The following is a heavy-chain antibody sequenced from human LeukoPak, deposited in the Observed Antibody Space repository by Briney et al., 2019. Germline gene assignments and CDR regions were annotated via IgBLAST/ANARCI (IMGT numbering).Heavy chain of an antibody. V-gene: IGHV4-59*11. D-gene: IGHD3-10*01. J-gene: IGHJ4*02. Sequence: SETLSLTCTVSGDSLSSHYWSWIRQPPGKGLEWIGYIHYSGSAKYNPSLKSRVIISIDTSKKQFSLKLSSVTAADTAVYYCARVHYYGSGLSSYFDYWGQGTLVTVSP. CDR3: ARVHYYGSGLSSYFDY. CDR1: GDSLSSHY. CDR2: IHYSGSA.